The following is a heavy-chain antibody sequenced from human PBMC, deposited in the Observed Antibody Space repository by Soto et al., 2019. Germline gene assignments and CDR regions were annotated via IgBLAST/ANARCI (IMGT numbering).Heavy chain of an antibody. D-gene: IGHD3-22*01. CDR3: VKDLYYYDSSATLDY. V-gene: IGHV3-64D*08. J-gene: IGHJ4*02. CDR2: ISSNGGST. CDR1: GFTFSSYA. Sequence: WGSLRLSCSASGFTFSSYAMHWVRQAPGKGLEYVSAISSNGGSTYYADSVKGRSTISRDNSKNTLYLQMSSLRAEDTAVYYCVKDLYYYDSSATLDYWGQGTLVTVSS.